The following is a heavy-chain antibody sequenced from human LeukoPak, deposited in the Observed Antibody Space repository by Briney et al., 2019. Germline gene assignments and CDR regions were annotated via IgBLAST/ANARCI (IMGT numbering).Heavy chain of an antibody. CDR2: ISFDGSKK. CDR1: GFTFSSYE. Sequence: GGSLRLSCAASGFTFSSYEMHWVRQAPGKGLEWVAVISFDGSKKYQSDSVMGRFTISRDTSKNTLYLQMTSLRAEDTAVYYCARGGSGWYGRFDYWGQGTLVTVSS. J-gene: IGHJ4*02. V-gene: IGHV3-30*03. CDR3: ARGGSGWYGRFDY. D-gene: IGHD6-19*01.